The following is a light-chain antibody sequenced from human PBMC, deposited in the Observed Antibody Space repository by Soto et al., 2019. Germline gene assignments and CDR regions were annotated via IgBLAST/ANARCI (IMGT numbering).Light chain of an antibody. J-gene: IGKJ1*01. CDR1: QSVMSNY. V-gene: IGKV3-20*01. CDR3: QQFGASLTWT. CDR2: GAS. Sequence: EIVLTQSPGSLSLSPWERATLSCRASQSVMSNYLSWYQQKPGQPPRLLIYGASSRATGIPDRFSGSGSGTDFTLTISRLEPEAFAVYYCQQFGASLTWTFGQGTKVDIK.